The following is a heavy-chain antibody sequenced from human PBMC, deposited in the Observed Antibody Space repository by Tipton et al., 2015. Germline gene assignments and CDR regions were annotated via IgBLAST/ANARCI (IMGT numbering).Heavy chain of an antibody. V-gene: IGHV4-4*02. Sequence: TLSLTCDVFGGSISRRNWRSWVRQPPGKGLEWIGEIYHSGSTNYSPSLKSRVIVSVHKSKNQFSLKLSSVTAADTAVYYCARQSGESSGWPSAFDIWVQGTMVTVSS. D-gene: IGHD6-19*01. CDR2: IYHSGST. J-gene: IGHJ3*02. CDR1: GGSISRRNW. CDR3: ARQSGESSGWPSAFDI.